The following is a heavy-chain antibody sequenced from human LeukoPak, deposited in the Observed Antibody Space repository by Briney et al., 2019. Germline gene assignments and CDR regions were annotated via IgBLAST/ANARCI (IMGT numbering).Heavy chain of an antibody. CDR1: GGSLSSGSYY. Sequence: PSQTPSLTCTVSGGSLSSGSYYWSWVPRPAGKGLEWVGRFYTRGSTNYNPSLKSRVTISVDTSKNQFSLKLSSVTAADTAVYYCARRDFWSGYYDYWGQGTLVTVSS. CDR3: ARRDFWSGYYDY. J-gene: IGHJ4*02. V-gene: IGHV4-61*02. D-gene: IGHD3-3*01. CDR2: FYTRGST.